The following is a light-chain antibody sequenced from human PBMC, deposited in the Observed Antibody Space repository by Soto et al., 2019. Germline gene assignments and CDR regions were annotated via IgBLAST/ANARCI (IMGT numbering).Light chain of an antibody. V-gene: IGKV3-11*01. CDR2: DAS. Sequence: EIVLTQSPATLSLSPGERATLSCRASQSISNYLAWYQQKPGQAPRLLIYDASNRATGIPARFSGSGSGTDFTLTISSLEAEGCTVYDCQQRCYWPRLTFGGGTKVEIK. CDR1: QSISNY. J-gene: IGKJ4*01. CDR3: QQRCYWPRLT.